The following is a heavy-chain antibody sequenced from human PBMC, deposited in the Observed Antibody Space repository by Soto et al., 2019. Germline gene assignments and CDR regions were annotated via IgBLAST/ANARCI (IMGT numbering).Heavy chain of an antibody. V-gene: IGHV1-3*01. CDR2: INAGNCNT. Sequence: QVQLVQSGAEVKKPGASVKVSCKASGYTVTSYAMHWVRQAPGKRLEWMGWINAGNCNTKYSQKFQGRATITRDTSATTAYMELSSLRPEDTALYCCARDPEYSYDYNWDQGTLVTVSS. CDR3: ARDPEYSYDYN. J-gene: IGHJ4*02. CDR1: GYTVTSYA. D-gene: IGHD5-18*01.